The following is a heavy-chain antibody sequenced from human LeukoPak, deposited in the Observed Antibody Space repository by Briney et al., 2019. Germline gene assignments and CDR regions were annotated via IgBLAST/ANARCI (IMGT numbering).Heavy chain of an antibody. CDR1: GFTFSSYG. CDR3: AKPTFSYYYDSSGYSSFDY. J-gene: IGHJ4*02. D-gene: IGHD3-22*01. V-gene: IGHV3-33*06. Sequence: GGSLRLSCAASGFTFSSYGMHWVRQAPGKGLEWVAVIWYDGSNKYYADSVKGRFTISRDNSKNTLYLQMNSPRAEDTAAYYCAKPTFSYYYDSSGYSSFDYWGQGTLVTVSS. CDR2: IWYDGSNK.